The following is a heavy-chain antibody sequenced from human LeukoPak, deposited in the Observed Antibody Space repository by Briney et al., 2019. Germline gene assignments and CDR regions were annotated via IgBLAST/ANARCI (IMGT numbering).Heavy chain of an antibody. CDR1: GGSISSYY. V-gene: IGHV4-59*12. Sequence: SETLSLTCTVSGGSISSYYWSWIRQPPGKGLEWIGYIYYSGSTNYNPSLKSRVTISVDTSKNQFSLKLSSVTAADTAVYYCARLRWLQLGPLDYWGQGTLVTVSS. CDR3: ARLRWLQLGPLDY. CDR2: IYYSGST. D-gene: IGHD5-24*01. J-gene: IGHJ4*02.